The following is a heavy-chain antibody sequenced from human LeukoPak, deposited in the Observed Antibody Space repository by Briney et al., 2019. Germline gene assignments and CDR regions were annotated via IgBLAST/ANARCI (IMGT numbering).Heavy chain of an antibody. CDR2: INPNSGGA. CDR1: GYTFTGYY. CDR3: ARKGGYSRYWFDP. V-gene: IGHV1-2*02. Sequence: ASVKVSCKASGYTFTGYYMHWVRQAPGQGLEWMGWINPNSGGAIFAQKFQGRVTMTTDTSTSTAYMELRSLRSDDTAVYYCARKGGYSRYWFDPWGQGTLVTVSS. D-gene: IGHD2-15*01. J-gene: IGHJ5*02.